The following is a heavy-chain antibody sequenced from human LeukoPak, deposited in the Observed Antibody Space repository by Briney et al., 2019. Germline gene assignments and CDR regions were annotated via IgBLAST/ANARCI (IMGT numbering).Heavy chain of an antibody. CDR3: AKDIWDYDDSNGCYQRGLIDY. CDR1: GFTFSSYG. D-gene: IGHD3-22*01. CDR2: IWYDGSIQ. Sequence: GGSLRLSCAASGFTFSSYGLRWVRQAPGKGLEWVALIWYDGSIQYYADSVKGRFTISRDNSKNTLYLQMSSLRAEDTAVYYCAKDIWDYDDSNGCYQRGLIDYWGQGTRVTV. J-gene: IGHJ4*02. V-gene: IGHV3-33*06.